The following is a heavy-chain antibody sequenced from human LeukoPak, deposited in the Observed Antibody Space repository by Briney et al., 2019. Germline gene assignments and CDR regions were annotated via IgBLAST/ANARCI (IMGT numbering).Heavy chain of an antibody. Sequence: PSQTLSLTCTVSGGSFSSHYWSWIRQPPGKGLEWIGCIYYSGSTNYNPSLKSRITISVDTSTNQFSLKLSSVTAGDTVVYYCARDWVPAALHFDYWGQGTLVTVSS. CDR3: ARDWVPAALHFDY. CDR1: GGSFSSHY. CDR2: IYYSGST. D-gene: IGHD2-2*02. V-gene: IGHV4-59*11. J-gene: IGHJ4*02.